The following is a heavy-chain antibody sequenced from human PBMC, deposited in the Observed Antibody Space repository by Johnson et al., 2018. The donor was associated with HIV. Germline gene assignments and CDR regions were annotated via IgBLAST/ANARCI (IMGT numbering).Heavy chain of an antibody. J-gene: IGHJ3*01. CDR1: GFTFSSYG. V-gene: IGHV3-33*01. D-gene: IGHD6-19*01. CDR2: IWYDGSNK. CDR3: ARVLADGWFSYDVFDV. Sequence: QVQLVESRGGVVQPGRSLRLSCAASGFTFSSYGMHWVRQAAGKGLEWVALIWYDGSNKYYADSVKGRFTISRDNSKNTLYLQMNSLRAEDTAVYYCARVLADGWFSYDVFDVWGQGTLVIVSS.